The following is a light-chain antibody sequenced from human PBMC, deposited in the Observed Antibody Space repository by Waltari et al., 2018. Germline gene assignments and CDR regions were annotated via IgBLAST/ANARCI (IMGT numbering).Light chain of an antibody. CDR2: GKK. Sequence: SSELTQDPAVSVALGQTVRITCQGDSLRSYYASWYQQKPGQAPVLVIYGKKNRPSWIPDRFSGSSSGNTASLTITGAQAEDEADYYCNSRDSSGNHLAVFGGGTKLTVL. V-gene: IGLV3-19*01. CDR1: SLRSYY. CDR3: NSRDSSGNHLAV. J-gene: IGLJ3*02.